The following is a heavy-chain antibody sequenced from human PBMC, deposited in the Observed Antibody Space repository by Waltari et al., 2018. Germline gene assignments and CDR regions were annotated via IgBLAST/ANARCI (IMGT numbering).Heavy chain of an antibody. CDR3: ARLLEGATTDY. CDR2: IYFRGST. V-gene: IGHV4-39*01. J-gene: IGHJ4*02. Sequence: QLQMQESGPGLVKPSETLSLTCTVSGGSISTDGYYWGWIRQPPGKGQEWIGSIYFRGSTHYNPSLKGRVSISVDTSKNQFSLKLSSVTAADTAIYYCARLLEGATTDYWGQGTLVTVSS. CDR1: GGSISTDGYY. D-gene: IGHD1-26*01.